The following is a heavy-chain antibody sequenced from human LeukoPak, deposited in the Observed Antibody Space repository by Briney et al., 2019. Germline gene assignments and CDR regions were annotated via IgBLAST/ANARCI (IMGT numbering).Heavy chain of an antibody. CDR3: ARRGSYYDSSGYYYRDFDY. CDR2: IGLSDSYT. D-gene: IGHD3-22*01. Sequence: GESLRISCKGSGYSFTGYWISWVRQMPGKGLEWMGMIGLSDSYTNSSPSFQGHVTISADKSISTAYLQWSSLKASDTAMYYCARRGSYYDSSGYYYRDFDYWGQGTLVTVSS. V-gene: IGHV5-10-1*01. CDR1: GYSFTGYW. J-gene: IGHJ4*02.